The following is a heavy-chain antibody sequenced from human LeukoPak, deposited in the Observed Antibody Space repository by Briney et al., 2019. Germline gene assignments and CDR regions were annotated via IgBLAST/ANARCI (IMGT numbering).Heavy chain of an antibody. CDR1: GFSFRTYE. J-gene: IGHJ4*02. Sequence: GGSLRLSCAASGFSFRTYEMTWVRQATGKGLEWVSHISTSGSTINYADSVKGRFTISRDNAKNSLYLQMNSLRAEDTAVYYCARGGSYFVHWGQGTLVTVSS. V-gene: IGHV3-48*03. D-gene: IGHD3-16*01. CDR2: ISTSGSTI. CDR3: ARGGSYFVH.